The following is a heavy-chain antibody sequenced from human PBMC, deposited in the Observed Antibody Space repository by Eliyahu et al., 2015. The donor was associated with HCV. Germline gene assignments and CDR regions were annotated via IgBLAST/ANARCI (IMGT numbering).Heavy chain of an antibody. CDR3: ARDRLRGSYGVFDY. V-gene: IGHV3-33*01. Sequence: QVQLVESGGGVVQPGRSXRXSCAASGXTFSSYGXXWVRQAPGKGXEWVAVIWYDGSNKYYADSVKGRFTISRDNSKNTLYLQMNSLRAEDTAVYYCARDRLRGSYGVFDYWGQGTLVTVSS. CDR2: IWYDGSNK. J-gene: IGHJ4*02. CDR1: GXTFSSYG. D-gene: IGHD1-26*01.